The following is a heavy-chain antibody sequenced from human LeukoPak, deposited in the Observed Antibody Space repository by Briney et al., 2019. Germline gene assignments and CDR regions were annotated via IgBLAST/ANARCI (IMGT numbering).Heavy chain of an antibody. D-gene: IGHD4/OR15-4a*01. V-gene: IGHV3-21*01. CDR3: ARIVSPANPIDY. Sequence: GGSLRLSCAASGFTFSSYSMNWVRQAPGKGLEWVSSISSSSSYIYYADSVKGRFTISRDKAKNSLYLQMNSLRAEDTAVYYCARIVSPANPIDYWGQGTLVTVSS. CDR2: ISSSSSYI. CDR1: GFTFSSYS. J-gene: IGHJ4*02.